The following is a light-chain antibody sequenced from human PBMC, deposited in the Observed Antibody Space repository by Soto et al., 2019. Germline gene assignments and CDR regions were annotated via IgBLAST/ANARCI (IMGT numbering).Light chain of an antibody. V-gene: IGKV3-20*01. Sequence: EIVLTQSPGTLSLSPGEGATLSCRASQSVSSNYLAWYQQKPGQAPRLLIFGASSRASDIPDRFSGSGSGTDFTLTISRLEPEDFAVYYCQQYGSLPPYTFGQGTKLEIK. J-gene: IGKJ2*01. CDR1: QSVSSNY. CDR2: GAS. CDR3: QQYGSLPPYT.